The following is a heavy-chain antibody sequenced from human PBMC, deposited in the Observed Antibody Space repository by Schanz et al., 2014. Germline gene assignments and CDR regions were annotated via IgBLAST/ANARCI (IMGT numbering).Heavy chain of an antibody. CDR2: VSRSTPDI. Sequence: EVQLLESGGGLVQPGGSLRLSCAASGFSFSDHAMDWVRQAAGKGLEWVSYVSRSTPDIYYADSVKGRFTISRDNAKNSLYLQMNSLRAEDTAVYYCVRDSFFAFDYWGQGTLVTVSS. D-gene: IGHD3-3*01. V-gene: IGHV3-48*01. CDR1: GFSFSDHA. J-gene: IGHJ4*02. CDR3: VRDSFFAFDY.